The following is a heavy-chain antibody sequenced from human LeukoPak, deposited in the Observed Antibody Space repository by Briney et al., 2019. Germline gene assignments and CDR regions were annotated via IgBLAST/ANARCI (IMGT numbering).Heavy chain of an antibody. D-gene: IGHD5-12*01. CDR3: ARDVQVATIYPLDY. V-gene: IGHV3-30*02. CDR1: GFTFSSYG. J-gene: IGHJ4*02. CDR2: IRYDGSNK. Sequence: GGSLRLSCAASGFTFSSYGMHWVRQAPGKGLEWVAFIRYDGSNKYYADSVKGRFTISRDNAKNPLYLQMNSLRAEDTAVYYCARDVQVATIYPLDYWGQGTLVTVSS.